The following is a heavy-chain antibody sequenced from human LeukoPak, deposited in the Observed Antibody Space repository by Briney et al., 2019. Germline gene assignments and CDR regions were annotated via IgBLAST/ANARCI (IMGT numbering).Heavy chain of an antibody. D-gene: IGHD6-6*01. CDR1: GYTFGAYY. CDR3: ARVYGIAARPRLDY. Sequence: AASVKVSCKASGYTFGAYYMYWVRQAPGQGLEWMGWIRPNSGGTNYTQKFQGRVTMTRDTSINTAYMELSRLTSDDTAVYFCARVYGIAARPRLDYWGQGTLVTVSS. V-gene: IGHV1-2*02. CDR2: IRPNSGGT. J-gene: IGHJ4*02.